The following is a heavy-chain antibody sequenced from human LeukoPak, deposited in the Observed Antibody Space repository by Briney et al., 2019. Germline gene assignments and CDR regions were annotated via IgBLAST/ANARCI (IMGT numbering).Heavy chain of an antibody. V-gene: IGHV3-23*01. CDR1: GFSCSGYA. D-gene: IGHD2/OR15-2a*01. CDR3: AKLLRAGRILTISLES. Sequence: GGSLRLSCAGAGFSCSGYARQWVGRAPGKGLEGVSALSATGGSTHYAHSVKGRFTISRDNPTNTLYLQLTSLGVEDTAIYYCAKLLRAGRILTISLESWGQGTLVTVSS. CDR2: LSATGGST. J-gene: IGHJ4*02.